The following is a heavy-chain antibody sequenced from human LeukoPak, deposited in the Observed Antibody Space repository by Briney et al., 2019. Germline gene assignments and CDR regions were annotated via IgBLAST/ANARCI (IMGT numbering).Heavy chain of an antibody. V-gene: IGHV3-23*01. D-gene: IGHD3/OR15-3a*01. CDR2: IGGSGGWT. Sequence: GGSLRLSCVASGFTFSSYSMKWVRQAPGKGLEWVSTIGGSGGWTNYAGSVKGRFTSSRDNSKNTLYLQMNSLRAEDTAVYYCAKRTGWYFDYWGQGALVSVSS. CDR1: GFTFSSYS. CDR3: AKRTGWYFDY. J-gene: IGHJ4*02.